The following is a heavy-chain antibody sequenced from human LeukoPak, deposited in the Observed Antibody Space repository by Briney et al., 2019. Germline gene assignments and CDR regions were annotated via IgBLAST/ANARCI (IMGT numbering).Heavy chain of an antibody. J-gene: IGHJ5*02. V-gene: IGHV5-51*01. CDR3: ARGPYAYTSSATLGSYNWFDP. CDR1: GYSFPNYW. CDR2: IYPGDSHT. D-gene: IGHD2-2*02. Sequence: GECLKISCKGSGYSFPNYWIGWVRQMPGKGLEWMGIIYPGDSHTRYSPSFQDQVTISVDKSISTAYLQWSSLKASDTAMYYCARGPYAYTSSATLGSYNWFDPWGQGSLVTVSS.